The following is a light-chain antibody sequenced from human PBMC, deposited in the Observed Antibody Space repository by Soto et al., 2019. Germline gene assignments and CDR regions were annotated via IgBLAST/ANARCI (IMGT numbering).Light chain of an antibody. Sequence: QSALTQPASVSGSPGQSITISCTGTSSDVGSYNLVSWYQQHPGKAPKLMIYEGSKRPSGVSNRFSGSKSGNTASLTISGLQAEYEADYYCCSYAGSSTLEVFGTGTQLTVL. J-gene: IGLJ1*01. CDR1: SSDVGSYNL. CDR3: CSYAGSSTLEV. V-gene: IGLV2-23*01. CDR2: EGS.